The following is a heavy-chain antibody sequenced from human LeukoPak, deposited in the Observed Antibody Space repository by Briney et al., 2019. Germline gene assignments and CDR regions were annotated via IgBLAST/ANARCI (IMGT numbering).Heavy chain of an antibody. Sequence: ASVKVSCKASGYTFTSYGISWVRQAPGQGLEWMGWMNPNSGNTGCAQKFQGRVTMTRNTSISTAYMELSSLRSEDTAVYYCARGETGVLHDYWGQGTLVTVSS. V-gene: IGHV1-8*02. J-gene: IGHJ4*02. CDR2: MNPNSGNT. CDR1: GYTFTSYG. CDR3: ARGETGVLHDY. D-gene: IGHD7-27*01.